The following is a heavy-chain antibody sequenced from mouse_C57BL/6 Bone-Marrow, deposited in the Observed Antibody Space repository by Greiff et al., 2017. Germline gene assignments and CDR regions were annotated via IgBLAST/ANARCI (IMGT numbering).Heavy chain of an antibody. V-gene: IGHV1-19*01. CDR2: INPYNGGT. D-gene: IGHD2-3*01. CDR1: GYTFTDYY. J-gene: IGHJ3*01. Sequence: QLQQSGPVLVKPGASVKMSCKASGYTFTDYYMNWVKQSHGKSLEWIGVINPYNGGTSYNQMFTGKATLTVDKSSSTAYMELDSRTSEDSAVFNCAKFYDGYYRIAYWGQGTLVTVSA. CDR3: AKFYDGYYRIAY.